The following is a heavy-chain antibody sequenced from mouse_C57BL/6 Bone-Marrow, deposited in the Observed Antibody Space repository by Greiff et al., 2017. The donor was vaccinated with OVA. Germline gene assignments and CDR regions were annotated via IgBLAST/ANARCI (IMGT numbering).Heavy chain of an antibody. CDR3: ARTMVTTDCYFDV. D-gene: IGHD2-2*01. CDR1: GFTFSDYG. CDR2: ISSGSSTI. V-gene: IGHV5-17*01. Sequence: DVMLVESGGGLVKPGGSLKLSCAASGFTFSDYGMHWVRQAPEKGLEWVAYISSGSSTIYYADTVKGRFTISRDNAKNTLFLQMTSLRSDDTAMYYCARTMVTTDCYFDVWGTGTTVTVSS. J-gene: IGHJ1*03.